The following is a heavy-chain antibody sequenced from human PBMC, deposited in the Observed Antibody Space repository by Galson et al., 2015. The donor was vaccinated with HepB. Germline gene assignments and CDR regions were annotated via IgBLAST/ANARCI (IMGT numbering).Heavy chain of an antibody. V-gene: IGHV3-30-3*01. CDR2: ISYDGSNK. CDR3: AKDRGTYCSSTSCYWGYFQH. CDR1: GFTFSSYA. Sequence: SLRLSCAASGFTFSSYAMHWVRQAPGKGLEWVAVISYDGSNKYYADSVKGRFTTSRDNSKNTLYLQMNSLRAEDTAVYYCAKDRGTYCSSTSCYWGYFQHWGQGTLVTVSS. J-gene: IGHJ1*01. D-gene: IGHD2-2*01.